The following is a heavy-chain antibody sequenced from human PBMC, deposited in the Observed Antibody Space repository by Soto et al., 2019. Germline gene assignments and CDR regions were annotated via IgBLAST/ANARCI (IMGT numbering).Heavy chain of an antibody. CDR3: ARVSLGGDRYFDY. CDR2: ISYDGSNK. J-gene: IGHJ4*02. Sequence: GGSLRLSCAASGFTFSSYAMHWVRQAPGKGLEWVAVISYDGSNKYYADSVKGRFTISRDNSKNTLYLQMNSLRAEDTAVYYCARVSLGGDRYFDYWGQGTLVTVSS. CDR1: GFTFSSYA. V-gene: IGHV3-30-3*01. D-gene: IGHD3-16*01.